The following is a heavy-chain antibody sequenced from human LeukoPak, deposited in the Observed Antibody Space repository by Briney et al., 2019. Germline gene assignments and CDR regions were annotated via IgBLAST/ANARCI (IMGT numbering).Heavy chain of an antibody. J-gene: IGHJ4*02. CDR1: GFTFRDFY. D-gene: IGHD2/OR15-2a*01. CDR2: ISGDGGDT. CDR3: AKGNNSISFNFDY. V-gene: IGHV3-43*02. Sequence: PGGSLRVSCAASGFTFRDFYMHWVRQAPGKGLEWVSLISGDGGDTHYADSVKGRFTISRDNSKNSLYLQMSSLRVEDTAFYYCAKGNNSISFNFDYWGQGTLVTVSS.